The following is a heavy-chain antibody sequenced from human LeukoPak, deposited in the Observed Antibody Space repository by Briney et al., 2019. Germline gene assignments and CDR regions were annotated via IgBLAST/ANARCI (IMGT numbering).Heavy chain of an antibody. Sequence: GGTLRLSAAASGFTFCNVWMRWVAQAPGQGREWVGRIKSKTDGGTTDYAAPVKGRFTISRDDSKTTLYLQMNSLKTEDTAVYYCTTEGNRGYWGQGTLVTVSS. D-gene: IGHD1-14*01. J-gene: IGHJ4*02. V-gene: IGHV3-15*01. CDR1: GFTFCNVW. CDR2: IKSKTDGGTT. CDR3: TTEGNRGY.